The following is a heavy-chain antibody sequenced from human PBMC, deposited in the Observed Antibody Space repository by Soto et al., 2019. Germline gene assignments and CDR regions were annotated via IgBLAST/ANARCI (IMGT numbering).Heavy chain of an antibody. J-gene: IGHJ6*03. CDR1: GGSISSSSYY. Sequence: SETLSLTCTVSGGSISSSSYYWGWIRQPPGKGLEWIGSIYYSGSTYYNPSLKSRVTISVDTSKNQFSLKLSSVTAADTAVYYCARQRSSSPYYYYYMDVWGKGTTVTVSS. D-gene: IGHD6-6*01. CDR2: IYYSGST. V-gene: IGHV4-39*01. CDR3: ARQRSSSPYYYYYMDV.